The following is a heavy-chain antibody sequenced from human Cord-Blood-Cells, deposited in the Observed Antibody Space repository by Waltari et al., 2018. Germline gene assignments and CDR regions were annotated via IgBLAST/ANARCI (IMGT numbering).Heavy chain of an antibody. D-gene: IGHD2-21*01. CDR1: GGSISSGAYY. CDR2: IYYSGST. J-gene: IGHJ4*02. Sequence: QVQLQESGPGLVKRSQTLSLTCTVSGGSISSGAYYWSWIRQPPGKGLVWIGYIYYSGSTYYNPSLKSRVTISVDTSKNQFSLKLSSVTAADTAVYYCSAKSIPLKSGFDYWGQGTLVTVSS. CDR3: SAKSIPLKSGFDY. V-gene: IGHV4-30-4*01.